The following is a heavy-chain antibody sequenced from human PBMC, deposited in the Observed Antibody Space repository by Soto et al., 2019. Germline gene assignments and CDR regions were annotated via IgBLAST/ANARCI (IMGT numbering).Heavy chain of an antibody. CDR2: IYHSGSA. D-gene: IGHD3-9*01. J-gene: IGHJ4*02. Sequence: SETLSLTGAVSGDSISRTYWWSWVRQPPGKGLEWIGEIYHSGSANYNPSLKSRVTMSVDKSKNQFSLKVTSMTAADTAIYYCARKAFDAYHRFEHWGLGPLVTVPS. V-gene: IGHV4-4*02. CDR3: ARKAFDAYHRFEH. CDR1: GDSISRTYW.